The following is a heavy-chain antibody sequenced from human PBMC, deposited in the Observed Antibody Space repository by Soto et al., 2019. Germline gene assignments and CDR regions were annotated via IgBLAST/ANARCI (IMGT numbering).Heavy chain of an antibody. J-gene: IGHJ4*02. Sequence: QVQLVESGGGVVQPGRSLRLSCAASGFTFSTYGMHWVRQAPGMGLEWVAVIWYDGSHKDYADSVKGRFPISRDNSKNTLYLQMNSLRVEDTAVYYCARALGPFHYWCQGTLVTVSS. V-gene: IGHV3-33*01. CDR1: GFTFSTYG. CDR3: ARALGPFHY. D-gene: IGHD6-13*01. CDR2: IWYDGSHK.